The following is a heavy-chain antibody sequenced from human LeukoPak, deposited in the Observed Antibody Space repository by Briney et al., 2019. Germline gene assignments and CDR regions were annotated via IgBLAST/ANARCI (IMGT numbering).Heavy chain of an antibody. V-gene: IGHV3-21*01. CDR2: ISSSSSYI. D-gene: IGHD3-10*01. CDR1: GFTFSSYS. J-gene: IGHJ3*02. CDR3: ARIVYYGSGSLEDAFDI. Sequence: PGGSLRLSCAASGFTFSSYSMNWVRQAPGKGLEWVSSISSSSSYIYYADSVKARFTISRDNAKNSLYLQMNSLRAEDTAVYYCARIVYYGSGSLEDAFDIWGQGTMVTVSS.